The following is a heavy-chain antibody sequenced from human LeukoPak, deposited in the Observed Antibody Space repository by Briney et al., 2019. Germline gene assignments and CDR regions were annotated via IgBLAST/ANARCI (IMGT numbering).Heavy chain of an antibody. CDR2: IRGKADNYAT. Sequence: PGGSLRLSCAVSGFSFSGSAIHWVRQASGKGLECVGRIRGKADNYATTYSASVKGRFTISRDDSQKTAFLQMNSLKSDDTVVYYCTRYRNGDDYWGQGTLVTVSS. J-gene: IGHJ4*02. CDR1: GFSFSGSA. D-gene: IGHD2-21*02. V-gene: IGHV3-73*01. CDR3: TRYRNGDDY.